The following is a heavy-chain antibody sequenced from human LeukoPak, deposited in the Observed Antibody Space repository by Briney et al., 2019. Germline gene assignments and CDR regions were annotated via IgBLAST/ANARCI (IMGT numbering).Heavy chain of an antibody. CDR1: GFAFSAYS. J-gene: IGHJ4*02. Sequence: GGSMRLSCAASGFAFSAYSRNWVRQAAGKGLEWIANTRGSGSGMGSGSYYAGAVQGRFTISRDNAKNSLYLQMNSLRAEDTAFYYCERDDNWGFDYWGQGALVTVSS. CDR3: ERDDNWGFDY. V-gene: IGHV3-21*05. D-gene: IGHD7-27*01. CDR2: TRGSGSGM.